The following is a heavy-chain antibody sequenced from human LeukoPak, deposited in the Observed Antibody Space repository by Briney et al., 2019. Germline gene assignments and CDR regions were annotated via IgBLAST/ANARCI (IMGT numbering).Heavy chain of an antibody. Sequence: GGSLRLSCAASGFTFSSYAMSWVRQAPGKGLEWVSAISGSGGSTYYADSVKGRFTISRDNSKNTLYLQMNSLRAEDTAVYYCAKGRLERRHYYYGMDVWGQGTTVTVSS. J-gene: IGHJ6*02. V-gene: IGHV3-23*01. CDR3: AKGRLERRHYYYGMDV. CDR2: ISGSGGST. D-gene: IGHD1-1*01. CDR1: GFTFSSYA.